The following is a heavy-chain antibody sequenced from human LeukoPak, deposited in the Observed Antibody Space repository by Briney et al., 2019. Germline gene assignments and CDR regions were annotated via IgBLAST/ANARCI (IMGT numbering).Heavy chain of an antibody. CDR1: GFTFSYYG. CDR3: ARDALSYYDFWSGYLDY. Sequence: PGGSLRLSCAASGFTFSYYGMHWVRQAPGKGLEWVANIKQDGSEKYYVDSVKGRFTISRDNAKNSLYLQMNSLRAEDTAVYYCARDALSYYDFWSGYLDYWGQGTLVTVSS. J-gene: IGHJ4*02. CDR2: IKQDGSEK. D-gene: IGHD3-3*01. V-gene: IGHV3-7*03.